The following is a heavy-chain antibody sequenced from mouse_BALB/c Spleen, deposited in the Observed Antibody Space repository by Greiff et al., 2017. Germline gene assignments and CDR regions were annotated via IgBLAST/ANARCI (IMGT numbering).Heavy chain of an antibody. CDR3: ARGLFWFAY. J-gene: IGHJ3*01. Sequence: VKLMESGPGLVQPSQSLSISCTVSGFSLTSYGVHWVRQSPGKGLEWLGVIWSGGSTDYNDAFISRLSISKNNSKSQVFFKMNGLQTNDTAIYSCARGLFWFAYWGQGTLVTVSA. CDR1: GFSLTSYG. V-gene: IGHV2-2*02. CDR2: IWSGGST.